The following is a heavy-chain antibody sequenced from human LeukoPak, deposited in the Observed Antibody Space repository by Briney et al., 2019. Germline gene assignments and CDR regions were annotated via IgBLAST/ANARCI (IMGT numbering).Heavy chain of an antibody. V-gene: IGHV4-34*01. CDR1: GGSFSDYY. Sequence: PSETLSLTCAVYGGSFSDYYWSWIRQPPGKGLEWIGEINHSGSSNYNPSLKSRLTISVDTSKNQFSLKLSSVTAADTAVYYCAGERDTSMDPDNGYDDIAPWLWYDWGQGTLVTVSS. J-gene: IGHJ4*02. CDR2: INHSGSS. D-gene: IGHD5-12*01. CDR3: AGERDTSMDPDNGYDDIAPWLWYD.